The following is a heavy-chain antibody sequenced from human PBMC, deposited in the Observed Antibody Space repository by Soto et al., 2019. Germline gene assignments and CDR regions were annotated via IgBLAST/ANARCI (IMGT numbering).Heavy chain of an antibody. J-gene: IGHJ4*02. V-gene: IGHV3-66*01. CDR2: IYSGGST. CDR1: GFTVSSNY. Sequence: EVQLVESGGGLVQPGGSLRLSCAASGFTVSSNYMSWVRQAPGKGLEWVSVIYSGGSTYYADSVKGRFTISRDNSKNTLYLQMNSLRAEDTAGYYWARGLSVYDWGVHYFDYWGQGTLVTVSS. D-gene: IGHD5-12*01. CDR3: ARGLSVYDWGVHYFDY.